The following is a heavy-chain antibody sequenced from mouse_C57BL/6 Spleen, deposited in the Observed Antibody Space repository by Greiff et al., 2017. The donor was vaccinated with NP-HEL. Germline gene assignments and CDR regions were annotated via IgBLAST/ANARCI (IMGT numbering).Heavy chain of an antibody. V-gene: IGHV5-17*01. CDR1: GFTFSDYG. Sequence: EVQRVESGGGLVKPGGSLKLSCAASGFTFSDYGMHWVRQAPEKGLEWVAYISSGSSTIYYADTVKGRFTISRDNGKNTLFLQMTSLRSEDTAMYYCARGYYGSSYYWYFDVWGTGTTVTVSS. CDR2: ISSGSSTI. CDR3: ARGYYGSSYYWYFDV. J-gene: IGHJ1*03. D-gene: IGHD1-1*01.